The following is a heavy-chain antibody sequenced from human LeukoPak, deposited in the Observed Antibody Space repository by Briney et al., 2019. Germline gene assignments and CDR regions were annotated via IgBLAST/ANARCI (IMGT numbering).Heavy chain of an antibody. CDR1: GFTFSSYS. CDR3: ARKDRAARSCFDY. D-gene: IGHD6-6*01. Sequence: GGSLRPSCAASGFTFSSYSMNWVRQAPGKGLEWVSSISSSSSYIYYADSVKGRFTISRDNAKNSLYLQMNSLRAEDTAVYYCARKDRAARSCFDYWGQGTLVTVSS. J-gene: IGHJ4*02. V-gene: IGHV3-21*01. CDR2: ISSSSSYI.